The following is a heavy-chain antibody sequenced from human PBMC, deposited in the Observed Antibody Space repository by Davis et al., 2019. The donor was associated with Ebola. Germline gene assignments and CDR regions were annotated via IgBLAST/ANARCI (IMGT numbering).Heavy chain of an antibody. CDR3: ARLGRDDFWSGYEPFDI. V-gene: IGHV4-59*08. D-gene: IGHD3-3*01. Sequence: PSETLSLTCTVSGGSISSYYWSWIRQPPGKGLEWIGYIYYSGSTNYNPSLKSRVTISVDTSKNQFSLKLSSVTAADTAVYYCARLGRDDFWSGYEPFDIWGQGTMVTVSS. J-gene: IGHJ3*02. CDR2: IYYSGST. CDR1: GGSISSYY.